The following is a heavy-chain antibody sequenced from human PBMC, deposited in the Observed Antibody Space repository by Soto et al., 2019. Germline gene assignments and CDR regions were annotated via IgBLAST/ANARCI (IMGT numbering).Heavy chain of an antibody. CDR1: YGSIGSYY. Sequence: SETLSLTCTVSYGSIGSYYWAWIRQPPGKGLEWIGNIYYSGGTYYNPSLKSRVTISVDTSKNQFSLRLSSVTAADTAVYYCARAAEWLIPYYFDYWGQGTLVTVSS. V-gene: IGHV4-59*01. CDR3: ARAAEWLIPYYFDY. J-gene: IGHJ4*02. D-gene: IGHD6-19*01. CDR2: IYYSGGT.